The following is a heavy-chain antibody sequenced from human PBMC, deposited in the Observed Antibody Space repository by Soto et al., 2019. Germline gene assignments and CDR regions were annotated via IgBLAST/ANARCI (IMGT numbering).Heavy chain of an antibody. CDR3: ARDGGGVVVPAADWYFDL. CDR1: GGTFSSYT. J-gene: IGHJ2*01. Sequence: QVQLVQSGAEVKKPGSSVNVSCKASGGTFSSYTISWERQAPGQGLEWMGRIIPILGIANYAQKFQGRVTNTADKSTSTAYMELGSLRSEDTAVYYCARDGGGVVVPAADWYFDLWGRGTLVTVSS. V-gene: IGHV1-69*08. D-gene: IGHD2-2*01. CDR2: IIPILGIA.